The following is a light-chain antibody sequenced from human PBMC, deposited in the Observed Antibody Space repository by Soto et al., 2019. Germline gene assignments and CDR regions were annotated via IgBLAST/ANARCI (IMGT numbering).Light chain of an antibody. CDR2: DAS. Sequence: DIQLTQSPSTLSASVGDRVTITCRASQTLNNYLSWYQHKPGTAPKLLIYDASTLESGVPSSFKGNASGTEFTLTIPRLQPDDLAMYCCQEYTTYPYTPGRGTRLEI. CDR1: QTLNNY. CDR3: QEYTTYPYT. J-gene: IGKJ2*01. V-gene: IGKV1-5*01.